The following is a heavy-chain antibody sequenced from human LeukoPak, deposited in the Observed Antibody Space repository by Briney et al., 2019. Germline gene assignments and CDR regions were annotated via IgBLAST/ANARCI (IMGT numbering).Heavy chain of an antibody. V-gene: IGHV3-23*01. D-gene: IGHD2-2*01. J-gene: IGHJ4*02. CDR2: ISGSGDTT. CDR1: GFTFSNYA. CDR3: AKDYVFPSTTCPDFFDY. Sequence: AGGSLRLSCAASGFTFSNYAVHWVRQGPGKGLEWVSGISGSGDTTYYADSVKGRFTISRDNSKNTLDLQMNSLRAEDSALYYCAKDYVFPSTTCPDFFDYWGQGTLVTVSS.